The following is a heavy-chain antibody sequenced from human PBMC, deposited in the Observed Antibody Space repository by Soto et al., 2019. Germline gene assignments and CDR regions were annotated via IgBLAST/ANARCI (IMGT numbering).Heavy chain of an antibody. V-gene: IGHV4-59*01. Sequence: PSETLSLTCTVSGGSIICFYWDWMREPPGKGLYWFWYNFYTGTTLYTPSLKSRVTISVDTCNNQFSLKLSSVTAADTAVYYCARHDVIAKLRNGMGLWGQGTMVNVSS. D-gene: IGHD1-26*01. CDR3: ARHDVIAKLRNGMGL. CDR2: NFYTGTT. CDR1: GGSIICFY. J-gene: IGHJ3*01.